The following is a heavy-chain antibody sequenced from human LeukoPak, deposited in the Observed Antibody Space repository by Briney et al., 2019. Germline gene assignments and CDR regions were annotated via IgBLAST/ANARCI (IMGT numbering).Heavy chain of an antibody. CDR2: IWYDGSKK. J-gene: IGHJ4*02. Sequence: GGSLRLSCEASGFTFSSYAMHWVRQAPGKGLEWVAVIWYDGSKKYYADSVKGRFTISRDNSKNTLYLQMNSLRAEDTAVYYCARDPLRYTGTSVQVEREYWGQGTLVTVSS. CDR3: ARDPLRYTGTSVQVEREY. V-gene: IGHV3-33*01. D-gene: IGHD1-26*01. CDR1: GFTFSSYA.